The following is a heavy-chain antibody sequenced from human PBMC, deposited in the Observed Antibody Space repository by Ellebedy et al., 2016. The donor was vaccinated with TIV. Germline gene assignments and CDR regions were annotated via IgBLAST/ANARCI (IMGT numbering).Heavy chain of an antibody. D-gene: IGHD6-6*01. Sequence: SETLSLTXTVSGGSVNHVQYYWSWIRQLPGQGLEWVGCISDSGTTSYSPSLRSRLTISLDTSKRHFSLHLGSVTAADTAVYYCASNRGIAARPSAPDYYYYYGMDVWGQGTTVTVSS. J-gene: IGHJ6*02. CDR1: GGSVNHVQYY. V-gene: IGHV4-31*03. CDR3: ASNRGIAARPSAPDYYYYYGMDV. CDR2: ISDSGTT.